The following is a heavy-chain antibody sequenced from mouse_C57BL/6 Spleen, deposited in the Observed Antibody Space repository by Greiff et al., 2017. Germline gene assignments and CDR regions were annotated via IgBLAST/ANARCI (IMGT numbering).Heavy chain of an antibody. J-gene: IGHJ4*01. CDR3: ARPVLRYYAMDY. CDR1: GFTFSDYG. V-gene: IGHV5-17*01. Sequence: EVKLMESGGGLVKPGGSLKLSCAASGFTFSDYGMHWVRQAPEKGLEWVAYISSGSSTIYYAATVKGRFTISRDNAKNTLFLQMTSLRSEDTAMYYCARPVLRYYAMDYWGQGTSVTVSS. CDR2: ISSGSSTI. D-gene: IGHD1-1*01.